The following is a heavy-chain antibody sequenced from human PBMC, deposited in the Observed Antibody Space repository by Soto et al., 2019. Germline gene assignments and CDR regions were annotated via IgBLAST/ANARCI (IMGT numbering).Heavy chain of an antibody. CDR3: ARSVAVPGAHIDY. CDR1: GDSISGSY. V-gene: IGHV4-59*01. J-gene: IGHJ4*02. D-gene: IGHD6-19*01. CDR2: VYYTGST. Sequence: SETLSLTCSVSGDSISGSYWSWIRQSPGKGLEWLGYVYYTGSTNYSPSLRSRVSISVDTSKNEFSLRLSSVTAADTAVYFCARSVAVPGAHIDYWGQGTQVTVSS.